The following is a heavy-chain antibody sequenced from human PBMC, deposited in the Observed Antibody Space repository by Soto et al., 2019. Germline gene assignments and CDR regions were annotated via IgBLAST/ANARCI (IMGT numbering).Heavy chain of an antibody. CDR3: ARLSPPGAWIPNDY. D-gene: IGHD5-18*01. CDR2: IYYSGNT. V-gene: IGHV4-30-4*01. CDR1: GGSISSGDYY. Sequence: PSETLSLTCTVSGGSISSGDYYWSWIRPPPGKGLEWIGYIYYSGNTYNNPSLKSRVTISVDTSKNQFSLKLSSVTAADTAVYYCARLSPPGAWIPNDYWGQGTLVTVSS. J-gene: IGHJ4*02.